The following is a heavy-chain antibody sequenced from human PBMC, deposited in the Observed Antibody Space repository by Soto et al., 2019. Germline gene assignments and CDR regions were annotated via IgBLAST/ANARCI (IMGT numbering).Heavy chain of an antibody. CDR2: IYYSGTT. CDR1: GGSINNNAYY. V-gene: IGHV4-39*01. CDR3: ARRTTSRTKTFDI. Sequence: QLQMQESGPGLVKPSETLSLTCIVSGGSINNNAYYWNWIRQSPQKGLEWIGSIYYSGTTYYNPSLQSRITISIDTXRNQFSLKLGSVTAADTAVYFCARRTTSRTKTFDIWGQGTMVIVSS. D-gene: IGHD1-1*01. J-gene: IGHJ3*02.